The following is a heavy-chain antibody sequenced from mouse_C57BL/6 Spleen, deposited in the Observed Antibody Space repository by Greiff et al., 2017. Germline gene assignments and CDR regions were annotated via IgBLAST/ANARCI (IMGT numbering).Heavy chain of an antibody. J-gene: IGHJ3*01. CDR2: INPSDGGT. CDR3: AREDESNYVLAY. CDR1: GYTFTSYW. D-gene: IGHD2-5*01. Sequence: VQLQQPGTELVKPGASVKLSCKASGYTFTSYWMHWVKQRPGQGLEWIGKINPSDGGTNYNEKFKSKATLTVDKSSSTAYMQLSSLTSEDSAVYYCAREDESNYVLAYWGQGTPVTVSA. V-gene: IGHV1-53*01.